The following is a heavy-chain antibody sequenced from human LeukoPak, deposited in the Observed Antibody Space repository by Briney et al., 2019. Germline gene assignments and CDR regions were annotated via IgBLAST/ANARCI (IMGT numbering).Heavy chain of an antibody. V-gene: IGHV1-46*01. D-gene: IGHD3-22*01. Sequence: ASVKVSCKASGYTFTSYYVHWVRQAPGQGPEWMGIINPSGGATRYAQKFQGRVTMTRDMSTSTVYMDLSGLRSDDTALYYCARDRDRSGSDLFDYWGQGTLVTVSS. CDR1: GYTFTSYY. CDR3: ARDRDRSGSDLFDY. J-gene: IGHJ4*02. CDR2: INPSGGAT.